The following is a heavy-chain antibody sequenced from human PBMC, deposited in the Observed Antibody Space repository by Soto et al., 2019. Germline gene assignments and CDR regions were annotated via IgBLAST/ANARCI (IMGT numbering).Heavy chain of an antibody. D-gene: IGHD6-13*01. CDR1: GFTFSSYW. CDR3: ASLRQQQLADHDAFDI. J-gene: IGHJ3*02. Sequence: PWGSLRLSCAASGFTFSSYWMHWVRQAPGKGLVWVSRINSDGSSTSYADSVKGRFTISRDNAKNTLYLQMNSLRAEDTAVYYCASLRQQQLADHDAFDIWGQGTMVTVSS. V-gene: IGHV3-74*01. CDR2: INSDGSST.